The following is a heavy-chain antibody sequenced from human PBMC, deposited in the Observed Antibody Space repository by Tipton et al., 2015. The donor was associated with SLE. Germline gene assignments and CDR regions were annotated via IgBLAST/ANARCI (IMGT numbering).Heavy chain of an antibody. D-gene: IGHD1-20*01. J-gene: IGHJ5*02. Sequence: TLSLTCVVSGDSISSSYWWTWVRQPPGKGLEWIGEVHHGGTTNYNPSLKSRVIISVDKSKNQFSLNLSSVTAADTAVYYCARRPGYNWNDDVFGFDPWGQGTLVTVSS. CDR1: GDSISSSYW. V-gene: IGHV4-4*02. CDR2: VHHGGTT. CDR3: ARRPGYNWNDDVFGFDP.